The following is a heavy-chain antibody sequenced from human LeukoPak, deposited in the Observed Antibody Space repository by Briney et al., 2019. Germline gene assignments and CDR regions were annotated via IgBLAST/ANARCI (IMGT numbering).Heavy chain of an antibody. CDR1: GFSLSNYD. Sequence: SGGSLRLSCAASGFSLSNYDMHWVRQPAGEGLEWITSIGLVDNTYYADSVKGRFTISRDKAENFLYLQMNSLRAEDTAVYYCAREDTAMVFDYWGQGTLVTVSS. J-gene: IGHJ4*02. CDR3: AREDTAMVFDY. CDR2: IGLVDNT. V-gene: IGHV3-13*01. D-gene: IGHD5-18*01.